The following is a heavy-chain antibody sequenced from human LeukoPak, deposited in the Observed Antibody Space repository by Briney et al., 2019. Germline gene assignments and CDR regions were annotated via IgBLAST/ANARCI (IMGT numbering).Heavy chain of an antibody. CDR2: VSHTGTT. J-gene: IGHJ5*02. V-gene: IGHV4-38-2*01. CDR1: GFSISTSYF. Sequence: SETLSLTCVVSGFSISTSYFWGWIRQSPGKGLEWIGCVSHTGTTYYNPSLKSRVTISIDMSKNDFSLNVTSVTAADTAVYYCARVSGVLMMYAPRLLPDLWGQGTRVTVSS. D-gene: IGHD2-8*01. CDR3: ARVSGVLMMYAPRLLPDL.